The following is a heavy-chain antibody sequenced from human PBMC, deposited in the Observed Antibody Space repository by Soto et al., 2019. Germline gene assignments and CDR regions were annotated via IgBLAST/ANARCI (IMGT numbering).Heavy chain of an antibody. D-gene: IGHD3-16*01. J-gene: IGHJ4*02. V-gene: IGHV4-34*01. Sequence: SETLSVTCAVNDGSFSDWWWSWSRQPPGKGLEWIGEIFHTGITTYRPSLRSRATISIDTSKNQFSLRLSSVTAADTAVYYCARGHNYVWEIDCWGQGALVTVS. CDR1: DGSFSDWW. CDR3: ARGHNYVWEIDC. CDR2: IFHTGIT.